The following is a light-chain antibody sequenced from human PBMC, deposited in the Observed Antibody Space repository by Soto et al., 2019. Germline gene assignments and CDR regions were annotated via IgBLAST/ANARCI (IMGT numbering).Light chain of an antibody. J-gene: IGLJ6*01. Sequence: SALTQPRSVSGSPGQSVTIYCTGTSSDVGRFDYVSWCQQHPGEAPKVVVYDITQRPSGVPDRFSGSKSGNTASLTISGLQAEDEADYYCRSYAGIYSYGFGSGAKV. CDR3: RSYAGIYSYG. V-gene: IGLV2-11*01. CDR2: DIT. CDR1: SSDVGRFDY.